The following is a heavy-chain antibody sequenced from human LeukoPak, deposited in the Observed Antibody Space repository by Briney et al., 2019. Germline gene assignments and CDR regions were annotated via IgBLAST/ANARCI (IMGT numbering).Heavy chain of an antibody. Sequence: SETLSLTCTVSGYSISSGYYWGWIRQPPGKGLEWIGSIYHSGSTYYNPSLKSRVTISVDTSKNQFSLKLSSVTAADTAVYYCARDHIVVVNDDGSDPWGQGTLVTVSS. CDR2: IYHSGST. CDR1: GYSISSGYY. J-gene: IGHJ5*02. V-gene: IGHV4-38-2*02. CDR3: ARDHIVVVNDDGSDP. D-gene: IGHD3-22*01.